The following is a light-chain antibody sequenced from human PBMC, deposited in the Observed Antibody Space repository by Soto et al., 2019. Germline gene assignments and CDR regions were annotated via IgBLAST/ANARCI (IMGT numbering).Light chain of an antibody. CDR2: DVS. Sequence: QSALTQPRSVSGSPKQSVTISCTGTSSDVGTYNYVSWFQQHPGKAPKLMISDVSKRPSGVPDRFSGSKSGNTASLTISGLQAEDEADYYCCSYAGSYILLFGGRTKLTVL. J-gene: IGLJ2*01. CDR3: CSYAGSYILL. V-gene: IGLV2-11*01. CDR1: SSDVGTYNY.